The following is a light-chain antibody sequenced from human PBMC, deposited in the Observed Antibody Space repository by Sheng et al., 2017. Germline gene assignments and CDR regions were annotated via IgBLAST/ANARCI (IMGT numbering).Light chain of an antibody. V-gene: IGLV2-11*01. J-gene: IGLJ3*02. CDR1: SSDV. Sequence: QSALTQPRSVSGSPGQSVTISCTGTSSDVAWYQQRPGKAPKLMIYDVTKRPSGVPDRFSASKSGNTASLTISGLQAEDEADYYCFSCAGTYSRPIGFGGGTTLTVL. CDR2: DVT. CDR3: FSCAGTYSRPIG.